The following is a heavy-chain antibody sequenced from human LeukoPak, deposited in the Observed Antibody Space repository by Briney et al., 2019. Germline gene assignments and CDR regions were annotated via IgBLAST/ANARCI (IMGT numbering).Heavy chain of an antibody. CDR2: INPNSGGT. J-gene: IGHJ6*03. D-gene: IGHD2-2*01. Sequence: ASVKVTRKASGYTFTGYYMHWVRQAPGQGLEWMGWINPNSGGTNYAQKFQGRVTMTRDTSISTAYMELSRLRSDDTTVYYCARALWKYCSSTSCPPGYYYMDVWGKGTTVTVSS. V-gene: IGHV1-2*02. CDR3: ARALWKYCSSTSCPPGYYYMDV. CDR1: GYTFTGYY.